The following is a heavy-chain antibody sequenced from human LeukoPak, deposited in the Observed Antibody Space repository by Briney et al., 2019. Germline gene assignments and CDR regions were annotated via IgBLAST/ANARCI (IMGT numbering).Heavy chain of an antibody. CDR2: IYHTGRT. CDR1: GYSISSGYY. CDR3: ARAVRNAVPPSYYYYYMDV. J-gene: IGHJ6*03. Sequence: PSETLSLTCAVSGYSISSGYYWGWIRQPPGRGLEWIGSIYHTGRTYYSSSLRSRVTISVDTSKNQFYLTLSSVTAADTAVYYCARAVRNAVPPSYYYYYMDVWGKGTTVTVSS. V-gene: IGHV4-38-2*01. D-gene: IGHD4-17*01.